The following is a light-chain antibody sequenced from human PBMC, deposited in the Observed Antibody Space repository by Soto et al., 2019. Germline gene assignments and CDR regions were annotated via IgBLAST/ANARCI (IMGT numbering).Light chain of an antibody. Sequence: QSALTQPASVSGSPGQSITIFCTGTSSDVGAYKFVSWYRHHPGRAPQVMIYEVTNRPSGVSSRFSGSKSGNTASLTISALQPEDEGDYYCSSYSSTSTPWVFGGGTKLTVL. V-gene: IGLV2-14*01. CDR3: SSYSSTSTPWV. CDR1: SSDVGAYKF. CDR2: EVT. J-gene: IGLJ3*02.